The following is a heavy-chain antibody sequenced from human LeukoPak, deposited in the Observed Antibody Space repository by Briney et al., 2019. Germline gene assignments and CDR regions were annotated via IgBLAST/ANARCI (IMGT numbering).Heavy chain of an antibody. Sequence: KPSQTLSLTCTVSGGSISSGSYYWSWIRQPAGKGLEWIGYIYYSGSTNYNPSLKSRVTISVDTSKNQFSLKLSSVTAADTAVYYCARRGRLPQTSGSYFRPYYFDYWGQGTLVTASS. CDR1: GGSISSGSYY. J-gene: IGHJ4*02. CDR3: ARRGRLPQTSGSYFRPYYFDY. V-gene: IGHV4-61*09. CDR2: IYYSGST. D-gene: IGHD1-26*01.